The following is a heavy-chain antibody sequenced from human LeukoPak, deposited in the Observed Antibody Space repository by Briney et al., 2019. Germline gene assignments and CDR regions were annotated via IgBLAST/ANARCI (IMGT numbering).Heavy chain of an antibody. CDR2: IIPILGIT. Sequence: SVKVPCKASGGTFSSYAISWVRQAPGQGLEWMGRIIPILGITNYAQKFQGRVTITADKSTSTAYMELSSLRSEDTAIYYCARDFYYYDSSGQTDNPYWGQGTLVTVSS. D-gene: IGHD3-22*01. CDR3: ARDFYYYDSSGQTDNPY. J-gene: IGHJ4*02. V-gene: IGHV1-69*04. CDR1: GGTFSSYA.